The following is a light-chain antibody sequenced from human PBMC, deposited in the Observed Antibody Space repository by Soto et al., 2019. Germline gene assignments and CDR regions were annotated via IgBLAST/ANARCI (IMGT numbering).Light chain of an antibody. J-gene: IGLJ1*01. Sequence: QSALTQPPSASGSPGQSVTISCTGTPSDVGGSNSVSWYQQQPGKAPKLIIYEVSHRPSGISNRFSGSKSGNTASLTISGLHVEDEADYYCSSHSATSPYVFGTGTKLTVL. CDR3: SSHSATSPYV. V-gene: IGLV2-14*01. CDR2: EVS. CDR1: PSDVGGSNS.